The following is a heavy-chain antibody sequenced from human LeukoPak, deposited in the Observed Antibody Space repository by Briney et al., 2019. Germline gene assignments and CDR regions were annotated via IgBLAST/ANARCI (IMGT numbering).Heavy chain of an antibody. J-gene: IGHJ4*02. CDR3: ARESEFYYDSSGYFDY. D-gene: IGHD3-22*01. CDR1: GFTFSSYW. V-gene: IGHV3-7*01. Sequence: GGSLRLSRAASGFTFSSYWMSWVRQAPGKGLEWVANIKQDGSEKYYVDSVKGRFTISRDNAKNSLYLQMNSLRAEDTAVYYCARESEFYYDSSGYFDYWGQGTLVTVSS. CDR2: IKQDGSEK.